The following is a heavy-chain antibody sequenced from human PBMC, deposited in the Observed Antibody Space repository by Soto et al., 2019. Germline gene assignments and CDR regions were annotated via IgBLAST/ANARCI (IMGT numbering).Heavy chain of an antibody. D-gene: IGHD6-19*01. Sequence: EVQLVESGGGLVQPGRSLRLSCVGFGFTFDDYAMHWVRQAPGKGLEWVSAISWNIGSIDYADSVKGRFTISRDNANNSLYLQMNSLRAKDTALYYCAKDLGSSAWYGSNHWGQGTLVIVSS. CDR3: AKDLGSSAWYGSNH. V-gene: IGHV3-9*01. CDR1: GFTFDDYA. CDR2: ISWNIGSI. J-gene: IGHJ4*02.